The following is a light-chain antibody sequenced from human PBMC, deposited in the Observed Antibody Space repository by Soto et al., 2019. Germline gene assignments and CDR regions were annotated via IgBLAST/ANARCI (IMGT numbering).Light chain of an antibody. CDR3: QQYYNMPHT. J-gene: IGKJ2*01. V-gene: IGKV4-1*01. Sequence: DIVMTQSPDSLTVSLGERAPITCKSSQSVLYSSNNNNYIAWYQQKPGQPPKLLIYWASSREPGVPDRFSGSGSGTDFTLSISSLQAEDVAADYCQQYYNMPHTFGQGTKLEIK. CDR2: WAS. CDR1: QSVLYSSNNNNY.